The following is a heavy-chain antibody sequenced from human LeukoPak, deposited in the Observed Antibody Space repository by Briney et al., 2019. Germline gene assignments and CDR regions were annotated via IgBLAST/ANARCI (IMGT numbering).Heavy chain of an antibody. CDR1: GYNFANYW. Sequence: GESLKISCKGSGYNFANYWIGWVRQMPGKGLEWMGIIYPGDSDTRYSPSFQGHVTISADKSISTAYLQWSSLKASDTAMYYCARMVTAVTPSYFDYWGQGTLVTVSS. CDR2: IYPGDSDT. V-gene: IGHV5-51*01. J-gene: IGHJ4*02. CDR3: ARMVTAVTPSYFDY. D-gene: IGHD4-23*01.